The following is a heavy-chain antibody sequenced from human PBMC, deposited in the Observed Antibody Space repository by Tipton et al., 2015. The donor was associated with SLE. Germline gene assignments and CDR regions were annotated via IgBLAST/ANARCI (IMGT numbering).Heavy chain of an antibody. V-gene: IGHV3-23*01. Sequence: AVSGFTFSRYAMNWVRQAPGKGLEWVSSIRGSGGNTYYADSVKGRFTISRDNSKNTLSLQMNSLRAEDTAVYYCAKPFSGYVGLGYYGMDVWGQGTTVTVSS. D-gene: IGHD3-22*01. CDR1: GFTFSRYA. J-gene: IGHJ6*02. CDR3: AKPFSGYVGLGYYGMDV. CDR2: IRGSGGNT.